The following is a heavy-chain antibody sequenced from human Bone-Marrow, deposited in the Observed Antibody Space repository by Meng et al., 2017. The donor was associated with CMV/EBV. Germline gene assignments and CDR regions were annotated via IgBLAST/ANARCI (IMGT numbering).Heavy chain of an antibody. D-gene: IGHD2-2*01. J-gene: IGHJ6*02. CDR1: GFTFSGSA. Sequence: GGSLRLSCAASGFTFSGSAMHWVRQASGKGLEWVGRIRSKANSYATAYAASVKGRFTISRDDSKNTAYLQMNSLKTEDTAVYYCTRQEVPAATGYYYYGMDVWGQGTTVTVSS. CDR2: IRSKANSYAT. V-gene: IGHV3-73*01. CDR3: TRQEVPAATGYYYYGMDV.